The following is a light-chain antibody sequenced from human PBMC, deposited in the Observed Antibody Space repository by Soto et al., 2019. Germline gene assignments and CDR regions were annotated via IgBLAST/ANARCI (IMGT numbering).Light chain of an antibody. V-gene: IGKV1-13*02. Sequence: AIQLTQSPSSLSASVGDRVTITCRASQGISSALAWYQQKPGKAPKLLIYDASSLESGVPSRFSGSGSGTDFTLPISSLQPEDFATYYCQQFDSYLSITFGQGTRLEIK. CDR2: DAS. CDR3: QQFDSYLSIT. J-gene: IGKJ5*01. CDR1: QGISSA.